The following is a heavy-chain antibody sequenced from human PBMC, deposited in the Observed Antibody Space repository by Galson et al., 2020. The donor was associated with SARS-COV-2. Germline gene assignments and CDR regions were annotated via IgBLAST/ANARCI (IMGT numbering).Heavy chain of an antibody. CDR1: GGSISSSSYY. J-gene: IGHJ5*02. CDR3: ARRPVLRYFDWLSGGWFDP. Sequence: SETLSLTCTVSGGSISSSSYYWGWIRQPPGKGLEWIGSIYYSGSTYYNPSLKSRVTISVDTSKNQFSLKLSSVTAADTAVYYCARRPVLRYFDWLSGGWFDPWGQGTLVTVSS. D-gene: IGHD3-9*01. V-gene: IGHV4-39*01. CDR2: IYYSGST.